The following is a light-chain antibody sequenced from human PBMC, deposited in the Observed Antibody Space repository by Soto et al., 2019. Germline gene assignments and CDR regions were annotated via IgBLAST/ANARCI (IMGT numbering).Light chain of an antibody. CDR2: DAS. CDR1: QSVSSY. V-gene: IGKV3-11*02. CDR3: QHRSTGTPIFA. Sequence: EIVLTQSPATLSLSPGERATLSCRASQSVSSYLAWYQQKPGQAPRLLIYDASNRATGIPARFSSSGSGRAVPLTISSLEPEGIAVYYSQHRSTGTPIFAFGPVTKVYIK. J-gene: IGKJ3*01.